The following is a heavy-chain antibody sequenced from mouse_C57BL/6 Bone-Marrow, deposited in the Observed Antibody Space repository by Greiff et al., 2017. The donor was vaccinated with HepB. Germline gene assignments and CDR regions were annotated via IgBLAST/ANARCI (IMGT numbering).Heavy chain of an antibody. CDR1: GYAFTNYL. CDR2: INPGSGGT. D-gene: IGHD2-14*01. CDR3: ARWGYYYYAMDY. J-gene: IGHJ4*01. V-gene: IGHV1-54*01. Sequence: QVQLQQSGAELVRPGTSVKVSCKASGYAFTNYLIEWVKQRPGQGLEWIGVINPGSGGTNYNEKFKGRATLTADKSSSTAYMQLSSLTSEDSAVYFCARWGYYYYAMDYWGQGTSVTVSS.